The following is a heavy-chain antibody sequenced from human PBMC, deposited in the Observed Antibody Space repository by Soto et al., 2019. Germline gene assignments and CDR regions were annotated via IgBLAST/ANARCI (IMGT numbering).Heavy chain of an antibody. CDR3: AKDLYSSGWSYFFDN. D-gene: IGHD3-22*01. CDR2: ISYNGNEE. J-gene: IGHJ4*02. Sequence: QVQLVESGGGVVQPGRSLRLSCAASGFTFSTYAMHWVRQAPGKGLEWVAIISYNGNEEYSADSVKGRFTISRDNSKKTLYLQMNSLRAEDTAVYYCAKDLYSSGWSYFFDNWGQGTLVTVSS. V-gene: IGHV3-30*18. CDR1: GFTFSTYA.